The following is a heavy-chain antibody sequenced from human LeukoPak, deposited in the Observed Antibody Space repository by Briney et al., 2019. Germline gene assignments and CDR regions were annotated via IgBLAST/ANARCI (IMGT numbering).Heavy chain of an antibody. CDR3: ARRDYDSGGHYGPDNWFDP. CDR2: IYYSGNT. J-gene: IGHJ5*02. D-gene: IGHD3-22*01. V-gene: IGHV4-31*03. CDR1: GGAISYSSYY. Sequence: SETLSLTCSVSGGAISYSSYYWSWIRQHPGKGLEWIGYIYYSGNTYYNPSLKSRVTISVDTSKNQFSLKMSSVTAADTAVYYCARRDYDSGGHYGPDNWFDPWGQEIQVTVSP.